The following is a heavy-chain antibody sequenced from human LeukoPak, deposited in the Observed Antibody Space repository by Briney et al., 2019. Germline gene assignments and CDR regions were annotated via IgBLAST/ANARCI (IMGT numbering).Heavy chain of an antibody. CDR2: ISGSGGST. D-gene: IGHD3-3*02. V-gene: IGHV3-23*01. Sequence: GGSLRLSCAASGFTSSSYAMSWVRQAPGKGLEWVSVISGSGGSTYYADSVKGRFTISRDNAKNSLYLQMNSLRAEDTAVYYCARDLERLSISSPFDPWGQGTLVTVSS. J-gene: IGHJ5*02. CDR1: GFTSSSYA. CDR3: ARDLERLSISSPFDP.